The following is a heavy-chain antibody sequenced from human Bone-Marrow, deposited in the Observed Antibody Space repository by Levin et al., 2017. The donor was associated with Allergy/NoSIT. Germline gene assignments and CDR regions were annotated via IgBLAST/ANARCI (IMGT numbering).Heavy chain of an antibody. J-gene: IGHJ4*02. CDR3: AREVGYTYGYGY. Sequence: GSLRLSCTVSGGSIRNYYWSWIRQPPGKGLEWIGYIYYNGGNTNYNPSLKSRVTISVDSSKNQFSLKLSSVTAADTAVYYCAREVGYTYGYGYWGQGTLVTVSS. CDR1: GGSIRNYY. CDR2: IYYNGGNT. D-gene: IGHD5-18*01. V-gene: IGHV4-59*01.